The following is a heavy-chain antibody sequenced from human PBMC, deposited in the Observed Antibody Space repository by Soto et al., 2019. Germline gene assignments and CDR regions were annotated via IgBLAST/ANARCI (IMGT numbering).Heavy chain of an antibody. V-gene: IGHV4-39*01. CDR1: GGSISSSSYY. Sequence: QLQLQESGPGLVKPSETLSLTCTVSGGSISSSSYYWGWIRQPPGKGLEWIGSIYYSGSTYYNPSLKRRVTISVDTSKNQFSLKLSSVTAADTAVYYCARLRYGSGSPPYYYYYGMDVCGQGTTVTVSS. D-gene: IGHD3-10*01. J-gene: IGHJ6*02. CDR2: IYYSGST. CDR3: ARLRYGSGSPPYYYYYGMDV.